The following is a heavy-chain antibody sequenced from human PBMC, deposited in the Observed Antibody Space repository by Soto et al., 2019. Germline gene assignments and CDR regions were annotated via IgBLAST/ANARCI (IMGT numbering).Heavy chain of an antibody. V-gene: IGHV1-46*01. D-gene: IGHD3-10*01. CDR2: INPSGGST. Sequence: QVQLVQSGAEVKKPGASVKVSCKASGYTFTSYYMHWVRQAPGQGLEWMGIINPSGGSTSYAQKFQGRVTMTRDTSTSTVYMELSSLRSEDTAVYYCAREGKWFGELFTLRGGQPPYYFDYWGQGTLVTVSS. J-gene: IGHJ4*02. CDR1: GYTFTSYY. CDR3: AREGKWFGELFTLRGGQPPYYFDY.